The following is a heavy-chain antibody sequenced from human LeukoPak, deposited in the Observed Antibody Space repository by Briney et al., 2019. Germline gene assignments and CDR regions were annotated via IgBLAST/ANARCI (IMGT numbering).Heavy chain of an antibody. J-gene: IGHJ4*02. CDR2: INAGNGNT. CDR1: GYTFTSYA. V-gene: IGHV1-3*01. D-gene: IGHD1-26*01. Sequence: ASVKVSCKASGYTFTSYAMHWVRQAPGQRLEWIGWINAGNGNTKYSQKFQGRVTITRDTSASTAYMELSSLRSEDTAVYYCARDWAGAGYYFDYWGQGTLVTVSS. CDR3: ARDWAGAGYYFDY.